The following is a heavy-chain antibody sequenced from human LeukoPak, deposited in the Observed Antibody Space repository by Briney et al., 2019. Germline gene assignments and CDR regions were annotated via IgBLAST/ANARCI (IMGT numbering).Heavy chain of an antibody. V-gene: IGHV1-46*01. CDR3: ARRANDSSGYNWFDP. CDR1: GYTFTSYY. Sequence: ASVKVSCKASGYTFTSYYMHWVRQAPGQGLEWMGIINPSGGSTSYAQKFRGRVTMTRDTSTSTVYMELSSLRSEDTAVYYCARRANDSSGYNWFDPWGQGTLVTVSS. D-gene: IGHD3-22*01. J-gene: IGHJ5*02. CDR2: INPSGGST.